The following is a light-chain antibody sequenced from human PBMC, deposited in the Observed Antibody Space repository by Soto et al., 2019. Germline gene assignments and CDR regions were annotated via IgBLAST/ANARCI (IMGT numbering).Light chain of an antibody. CDR2: GNS. Sequence: QLVLTQPPSVSGAPGQRVTISCTGSSSNIGAGYDVHWYQQLPGTAPKLLIYGNSNRPSGVPDRFSGSKSDTSASLAITGLQAEDEADYYCQSYDSSLSGVVFGGGTKLTV. CDR3: QSYDSSLSGVV. V-gene: IGLV1-40*01. CDR1: SSNIGAGYD. J-gene: IGLJ2*01.